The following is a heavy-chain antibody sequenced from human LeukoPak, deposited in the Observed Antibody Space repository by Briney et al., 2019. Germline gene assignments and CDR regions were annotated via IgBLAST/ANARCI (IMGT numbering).Heavy chain of an antibody. V-gene: IGHV1-18*01. CDR2: INAYNGNR. J-gene: IGHJ4*02. Sequence: GASVKVSCKTSGYTFCSYAINWVRQAPGQGLEWMGWINAYNGNRNYAQNLQDRVTMTTDTSTSTAYMELRSLRSDDTALYFCARNYDRRPFDYWGQGILVTVSS. D-gene: IGHD3-22*01. CDR3: ARNYDRRPFDY. CDR1: GYTFCSYA.